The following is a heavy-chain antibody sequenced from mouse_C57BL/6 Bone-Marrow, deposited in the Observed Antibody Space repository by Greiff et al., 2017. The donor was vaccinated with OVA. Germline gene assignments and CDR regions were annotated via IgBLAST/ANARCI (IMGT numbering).Heavy chain of an antibody. CDR2: FHPYNDDT. V-gene: IGHV1-47*01. CDR3: ASGSGSSPYAMDY. D-gene: IGHD1-1*01. CDR1: GYTFTTYP. Sequence: VQLQESGAELVKPGASVKLSCKASGYTFTTYPIEWMKQNHGKSLEWIGNFHPYNDDTKYNEKFKGKATLTVEKSSSTVYLELSRLTSDDSAVDYCASGSGSSPYAMDYWGQGTSVTVSS. J-gene: IGHJ4*01.